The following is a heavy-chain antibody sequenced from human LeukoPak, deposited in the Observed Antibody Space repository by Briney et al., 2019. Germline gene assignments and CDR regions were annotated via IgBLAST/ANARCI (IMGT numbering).Heavy chain of an antibody. Sequence: GGSLRLSCTASGFTFSSYWMHWVRQAPGKGLVWVSYIKTDGSSINYADSVKGRFTISRDNAKNTLYLQMNSLRAEDTAVYYCARARYNNGLDYWGQGTLVTASS. J-gene: IGHJ4*02. CDR1: GFTFSSYW. CDR3: ARARYNNGLDY. D-gene: IGHD1-14*01. V-gene: IGHV3-74*01. CDR2: IKTDGSSI.